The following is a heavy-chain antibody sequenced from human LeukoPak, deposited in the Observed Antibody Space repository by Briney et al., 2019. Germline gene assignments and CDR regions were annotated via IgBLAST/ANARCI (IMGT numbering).Heavy chain of an antibody. J-gene: IGHJ4*02. CDR2: IYYSGST. V-gene: IGHV4-39*07. D-gene: IGHD4-23*01. CDR3: ASYGGNSGSLDY. CDR1: GDSIRNSNYY. Sequence: SETLSLTCTVSGDSIRNSNYYWGWIRQPPGKGLEWVGSIYYSGSTYYNPSLKSRVTISVDRSKNQFSLKLSSVTAADTAVYYCASYGGNSGSLDYWGQGTLVTVSS.